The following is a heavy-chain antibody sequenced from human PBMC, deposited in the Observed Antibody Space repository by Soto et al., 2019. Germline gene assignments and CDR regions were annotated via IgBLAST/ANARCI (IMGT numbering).Heavy chain of an antibody. Sequence: GGSLRLSCAASGFIFSNYDMSWVRQAPGKGLEWVSYIDHSGTTIYYADSVKGRFTISRDNAKNSLFLQMNSLRAEDTAVYYCARGHIVATILDYWGQGTLVTVSS. CDR1: GFIFSNYD. CDR2: IDHSGTTI. V-gene: IGHV3-48*03. J-gene: IGHJ4*02. D-gene: IGHD5-12*01. CDR3: ARGHIVATILDY.